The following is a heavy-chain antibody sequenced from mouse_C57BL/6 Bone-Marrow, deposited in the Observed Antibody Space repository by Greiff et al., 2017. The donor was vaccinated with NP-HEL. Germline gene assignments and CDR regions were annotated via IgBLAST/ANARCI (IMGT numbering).Heavy chain of an antibody. J-gene: IGHJ4*01. D-gene: IGHD2-4*01. V-gene: IGHV1-18*01. Sequence: VQLKESGPELVKPGASVKIPCKASGYTFTDYNMDWVKQSHGKSLEWIGDINPNNGGTIYNQKFKGKATLTVDKSSSTAYMELRSLTSEDTAVYYCARSDDSYYYAMDYWGQGTSVTVSS. CDR1: GYTFTDYN. CDR2: INPNNGGT. CDR3: ARSDDSYYYAMDY.